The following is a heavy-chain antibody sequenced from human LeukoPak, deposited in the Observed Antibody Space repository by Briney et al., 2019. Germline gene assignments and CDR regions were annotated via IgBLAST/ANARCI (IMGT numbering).Heavy chain of an antibody. Sequence: SETLSLTCAVYGGSFSGYYWSWIRQPPGKGLEWIGEINHSGSTNYNPSLKSRVTISVDTSKNQFSLKLSSVTAADTAVYYCAGFVVVPAAIEDAFDIWGQGTMVTVSS. CDR1: GGSFSGYY. D-gene: IGHD2-2*02. V-gene: IGHV4-34*01. J-gene: IGHJ3*02. CDR2: INHSGST. CDR3: AGFVVVPAAIEDAFDI.